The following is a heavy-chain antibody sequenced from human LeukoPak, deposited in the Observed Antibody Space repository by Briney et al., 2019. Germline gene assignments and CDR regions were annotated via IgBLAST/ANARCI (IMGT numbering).Heavy chain of an antibody. Sequence: GGSLRLSCAASGFTFSSYAMSWVRQAPGKGLEWVSVISGSGGSTSNADSVKGRFTISRDNSKNTLYLQMNSLRAEDTAVYYCAKDRFGNTGYFDYWGQGTLVTVSS. V-gene: IGHV3-23*01. D-gene: IGHD3-10*01. CDR1: GFTFSSYA. CDR3: AKDRFGNTGYFDY. CDR2: ISGSGGST. J-gene: IGHJ4*02.